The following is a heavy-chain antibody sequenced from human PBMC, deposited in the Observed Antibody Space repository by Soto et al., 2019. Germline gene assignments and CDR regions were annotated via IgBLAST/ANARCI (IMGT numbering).Heavy chain of an antibody. J-gene: IGHJ3*02. V-gene: IGHV3-7*04. CDR1: GFSIRSDW. CDR2: IKEDGSVK. D-gene: IGHD7-27*01. CDR3: GTDRWGGAFDM. Sequence: GGSLRLSXAASGFSIRSDWMAWVRQTPGKGLEFVANIKEDGSVKNYMDSVKGRFSISRDNARNTLYLQMNSLRVEDTAVYYCGTDRWGGAFDMWGQGTMVTVSS.